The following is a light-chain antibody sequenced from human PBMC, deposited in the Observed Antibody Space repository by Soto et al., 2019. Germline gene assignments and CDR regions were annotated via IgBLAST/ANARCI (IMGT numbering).Light chain of an antibody. V-gene: IGKV1-6*01. Sequence: ALQMTQSPSSLSASVGDRVTITCRASQGIRNDLDWFQQKPGKAPKLLIYAASNLQSGVPARFSGSGSGTDFTLTISSLQPEAFATYYCLQKYFYPFTFGPGTKVDIK. CDR3: LQKYFYPFT. CDR2: AAS. J-gene: IGKJ3*01. CDR1: QGIRND.